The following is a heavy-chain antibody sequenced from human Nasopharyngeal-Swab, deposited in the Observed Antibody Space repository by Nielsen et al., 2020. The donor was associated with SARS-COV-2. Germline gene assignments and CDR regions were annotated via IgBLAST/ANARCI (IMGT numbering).Heavy chain of an antibody. D-gene: IGHD4-17*01. CDR1: GFTFSDHY. CDR3: AKAFTVTNPRIHDAFDI. V-gene: IGHV3-72*01. CDR2: TRNKANSYTT. Sequence: GESLKISCAASGFTFSDHYMDWVRQAPGKGLEWVGRTRNKANSYTTEYAASVKGRFTISRDDSKNSLYLQMNSLKTEDTALYYCAKAFTVTNPRIHDAFDIWGQGTMVTVSS. J-gene: IGHJ3*02.